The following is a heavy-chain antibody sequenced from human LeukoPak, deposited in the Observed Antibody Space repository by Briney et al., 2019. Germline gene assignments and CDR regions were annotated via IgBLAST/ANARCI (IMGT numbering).Heavy chain of an antibody. CDR1: GSTFGSYA. J-gene: IGHJ3*02. CDR3: ARDDALGDNALDI. V-gene: IGHV3-23*01. D-gene: IGHD3-16*01. Sequence: GGSLRLSCTASGSTFGSYAMSWVRQAPGKGLEWVSSISGGSEDTYYADSVKGRFTISRDNSKNTLFLQMNSLRAEDTAVYYCARDDALGDNALDIWGQGTMVTVSS. CDR2: ISGGSEDT.